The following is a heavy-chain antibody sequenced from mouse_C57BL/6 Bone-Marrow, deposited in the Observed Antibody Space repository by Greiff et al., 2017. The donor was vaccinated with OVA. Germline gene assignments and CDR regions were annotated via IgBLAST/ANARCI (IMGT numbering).Heavy chain of an antibody. D-gene: IGHD1-1*01. CDR3: ALSSYYGSRRAWFAY. V-gene: IGHV1-64*01. CDR2: IHPNSGST. CDR1: GYTFTSYW. Sequence: QVQLQQPGAELVKPGASVKLSCKASGYTFTSYWMHWVKQRPGQGLEWIGMIHPNSGSTNYNEKFKSKATLTVDKSSSTAYMELRSLTSEDSAVYYCALSSYYGSRRAWFAYWGQGTLVTVSA. J-gene: IGHJ3*01.